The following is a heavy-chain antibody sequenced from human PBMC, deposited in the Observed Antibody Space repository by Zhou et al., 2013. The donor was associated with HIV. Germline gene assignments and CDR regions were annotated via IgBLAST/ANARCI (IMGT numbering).Heavy chain of an antibody. V-gene: IGHV1-8*01. CDR1: GYNFINYD. Sequence: QVQLVQSGAEVKKPGASVKVSCKSSGYNFINYDINWVRQATGQGLEWMGWMNPNSGNTGYAQKFQGRVTMTRNTSISTAYMELSRLRSDDTAVYYCARVWLAVVVDAFDIWGQGTLVTVSS. CDR3: ARVWLAVVVDAFDI. D-gene: IGHD2-15*01. CDR2: MNPNSGNT. J-gene: IGHJ3*02.